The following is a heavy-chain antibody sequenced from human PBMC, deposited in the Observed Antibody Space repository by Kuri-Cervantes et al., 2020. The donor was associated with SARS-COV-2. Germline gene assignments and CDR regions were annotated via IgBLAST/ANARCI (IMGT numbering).Heavy chain of an antibody. J-gene: IGHJ4*02. CDR1: GFTVSSNY. CDR3: ASLGGTSWHDY. CDR2: ISSSRSYI. Sequence: GSLRLSCAASGFTVSSNYMSWVRQAPGKGLEWVSSISSSRSYIYYADSVKGRFTISRDNAKNSLYLQMNSLRAEDTAVYYCASLGGTSWHDYWGQGTLVTVSS. D-gene: IGHD6-13*01. V-gene: IGHV3-21*01.